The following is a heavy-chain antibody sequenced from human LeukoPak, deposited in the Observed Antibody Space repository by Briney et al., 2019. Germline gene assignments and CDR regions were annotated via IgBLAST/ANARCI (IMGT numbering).Heavy chain of an antibody. Sequence: ASVKVSCKASGYTFTGYYMHWVGQAPGHGLEWMGRINPNSGGTNHAQKLQGSVTMTRDTSISTAYMELSRLKSDDTAVYYCARDSGDYDSSGYLYYLDYWGQGTLVTVSS. CDR3: ARDSGDYDSSGYLYYLDY. J-gene: IGHJ4*02. CDR1: GYTFTGYY. D-gene: IGHD3-22*01. CDR2: INPNSGGT. V-gene: IGHV1-2*06.